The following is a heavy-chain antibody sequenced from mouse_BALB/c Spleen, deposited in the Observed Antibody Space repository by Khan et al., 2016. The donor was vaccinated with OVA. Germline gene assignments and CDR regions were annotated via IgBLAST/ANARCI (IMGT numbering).Heavy chain of an antibody. V-gene: IGHV14-3*02. D-gene: IGHD1-1*01. CDR3: GRFVSHLYGSGWFAY. Sequence: VQLQQSGAELVKPGASVKLSCTASGFNIKDTYIHWVKQRPEQGLDWIGRIDPANGHANYDPKFQVRATIKADTSSNTAYLQLSSLTSEDTAVXYCGRFVSHLYGSGWFAYWGQGTLVTVSA. CDR1: GFNIKDTY. J-gene: IGHJ3*01. CDR2: IDPANGHA.